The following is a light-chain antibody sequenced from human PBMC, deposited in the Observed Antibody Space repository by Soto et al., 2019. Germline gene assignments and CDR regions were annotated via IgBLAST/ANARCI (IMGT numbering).Light chain of an antibody. J-gene: IGKJ1*01. CDR1: QSVSSN. CDR3: QQYNNWPRT. V-gene: IGKV3-15*01. Sequence: EIVMTQSPATLSVSPGERATLSCRASQSVSSNLGWYQQKPGQAPRLLVYGASTRATGIPARFSGGGSGTEFTLTISSLQSEDFAVYYCQQYNNWPRTFGQGSKVDIK. CDR2: GAS.